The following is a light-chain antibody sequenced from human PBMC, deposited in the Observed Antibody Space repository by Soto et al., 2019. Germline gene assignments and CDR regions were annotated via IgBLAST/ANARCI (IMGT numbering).Light chain of an antibody. CDR1: QGISSY. CDR3: QQCYSYPHRT. CDR2: AAS. Sequence: AIRMTQSPSSFSASTGDRVTITCRASQGISSYLAWYQQKPGKAPKLLIYAASTLQSGVPSRFSGSGSGTDFTLTISCLQSEDFATYYCQQCYSYPHRTFGQGTKVEIK. V-gene: IGKV1-8*01. J-gene: IGKJ1*01.